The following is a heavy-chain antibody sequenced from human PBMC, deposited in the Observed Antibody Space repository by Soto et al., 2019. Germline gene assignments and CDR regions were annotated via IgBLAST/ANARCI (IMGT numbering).Heavy chain of an antibody. CDR1: GGSISSSSYY. V-gene: IGHV4-39*01. Sequence: PSETLSLTCTVSGGSISSSSYYWGWIRQPPGKGLEWIGSIYYSGSTYYNPSLKSRVTISVDTSKNQFSLKLSSVTAADTAVYYCASPKIAFYNWFNPWGQEPLVTVPS. J-gene: IGHJ5*02. CDR2: IYYSGST. D-gene: IGHD3-3*02. CDR3: ASPKIAFYNWFNP.